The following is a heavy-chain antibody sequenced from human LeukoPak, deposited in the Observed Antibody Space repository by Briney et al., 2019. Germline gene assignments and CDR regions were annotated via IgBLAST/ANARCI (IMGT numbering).Heavy chain of an antibody. V-gene: IGHV3-30*06. CDR3: ARDLGYSYGVYFDY. CDR1: GFSLSGYG. J-gene: IGHJ4*02. Sequence: GTSLRLSCAASGFSLSGYGMHWVRQAPAKGLEWVAVMWSDGNNKNYADSVKGRFTVSRDTSTSTLYLHMNSLRTEDTAVYYCARDLGYSYGVYFDYWGQGTLVTVSS. D-gene: IGHD5-18*01. CDR2: MWSDGNNK.